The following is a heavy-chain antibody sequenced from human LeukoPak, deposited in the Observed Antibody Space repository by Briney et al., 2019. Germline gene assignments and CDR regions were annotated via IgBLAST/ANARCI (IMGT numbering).Heavy chain of an antibody. CDR1: GGSISSGGYY. V-gene: IGHV4-61*08. D-gene: IGHD2-2*01. CDR2: VYDSGAT. CDR3: ARYEISSTSLWNWFDP. Sequence: SETLSLTCTVSGGSISSGGYYWSWIRQPPGKGLEWIGYVYDSGATNYNPSLKSRLTISVDTSKNQFSLKLSSVTAADTAVYYCARYEISSTSLWNWFDPWGQGTLVTVSS. J-gene: IGHJ5*02.